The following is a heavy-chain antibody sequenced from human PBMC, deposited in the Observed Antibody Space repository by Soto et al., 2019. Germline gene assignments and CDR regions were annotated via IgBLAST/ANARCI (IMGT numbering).Heavy chain of an antibody. D-gene: IGHD1-26*01. V-gene: IGHV4-34*01. Sequence: PLETHPHTSTVYGGSCIGYYWSWIRQPPGKGLEWIGEINHSGSINHNPSLKSRVTISVDTSKNQFSLKLSSVTAVDTAVYYCARGTWEARFDPWGQGTLVTVSS. CDR2: INHSGSI. J-gene: IGHJ5*02. CDR3: ARGTWEARFDP. CDR1: GGSCIGYY.